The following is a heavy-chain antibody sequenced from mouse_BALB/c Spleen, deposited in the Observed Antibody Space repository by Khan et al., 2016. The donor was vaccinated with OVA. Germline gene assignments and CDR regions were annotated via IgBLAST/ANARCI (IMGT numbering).Heavy chain of an antibody. CDR1: GYSITSDYA. CDR2: ISYSGNT. V-gene: IGHV3-2*02. CDR3: ARIYGGDFDF. J-gene: IGHJ2*01. Sequence: EVQLQESGPGLVKPSQSLSLTCTVTGYSITSDYAWNWIRQLPGNKLEWMGYISYSGNTKYNPYLKSRISITRDTSKNQFFLQLNSVTAEDTATYYCARIYGGDFDFWGQGTTLTVSS. D-gene: IGHD1-1*01.